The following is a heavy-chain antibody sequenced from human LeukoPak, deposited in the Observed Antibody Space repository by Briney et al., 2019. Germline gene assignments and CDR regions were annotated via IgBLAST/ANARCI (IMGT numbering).Heavy chain of an antibody. D-gene: IGHD5-12*01. V-gene: IGHV3-23*01. CDR3: AKATSRFVVYYFDY. CDR2: ISGSGAST. CDR1: GFTFSSYA. J-gene: IGHJ4*02. Sequence: RGSLRLSCAASGFTFSSYAMSWVRQAPGKGLEWVSSISGSGASTYYADSVKGRFTISRDNSKSTLYLQMNSLRVEDTAVYYCAKATSRFVVYYFDYWGQGTLVTVSS.